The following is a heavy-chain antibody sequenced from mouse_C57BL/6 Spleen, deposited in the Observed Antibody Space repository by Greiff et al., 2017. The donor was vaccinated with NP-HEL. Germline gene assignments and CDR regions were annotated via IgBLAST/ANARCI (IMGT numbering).Heavy chain of an antibody. J-gene: IGHJ1*03. V-gene: IGHV2-9*01. CDR1: GFSLTSYG. CDR2: IWGGGST. Sequence: VMLVESGPGLVAPSQSLSITCTVSGFSLTSYGVDWVRQPPGKGLEWLGVIWGGGSTNYNSALMSRLSISKDNTKSQVSLKMNSLQTDDTAMYYCAKRWDYYGSSYPWYFDVWGTGTTVTVSS. D-gene: IGHD1-1*01. CDR3: AKRWDYYGSSYPWYFDV.